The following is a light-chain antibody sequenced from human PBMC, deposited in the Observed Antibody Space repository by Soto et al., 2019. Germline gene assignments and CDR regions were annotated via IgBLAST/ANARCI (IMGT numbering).Light chain of an antibody. Sequence: DIQMTHSKSSLSASVGDRITITCRASESISSYLNWYQQKPGKAPNLLIYAASTLQSGVPSRFSGSGSGTDFTLTISSLQPEDFATYYCLQYKNSPITFGQGTRLENK. CDR2: AAS. CDR3: LQYKNSPIT. V-gene: IGKV1-39*01. CDR1: ESISSY. J-gene: IGKJ5*01.